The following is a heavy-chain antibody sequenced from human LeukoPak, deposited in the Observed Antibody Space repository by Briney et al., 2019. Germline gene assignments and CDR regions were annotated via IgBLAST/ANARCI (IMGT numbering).Heavy chain of an antibody. CDR1: GFTFSSYA. CDR2: ISYDGSNK. J-gene: IGHJ4*02. V-gene: IGHV3-30*04. CDR3: AKALGELTMPDY. Sequence: GRSLRLSCAASGFTFSSYAMHWVRQAPGKGLEWVAVISYDGSNKYYADSVKGRFTISRDNSKNTLYLQMNSLRAEDTAVYYCAKALGELTMPDYWGQGTLVTVSS. D-gene: IGHD3-10*01.